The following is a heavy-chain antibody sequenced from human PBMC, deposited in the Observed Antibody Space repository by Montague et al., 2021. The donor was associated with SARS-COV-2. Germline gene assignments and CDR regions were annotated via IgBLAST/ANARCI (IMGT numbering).Heavy chain of an antibody. CDR2: VDYSGLT. D-gene: IGHD3-10*01. Sequence: SETLSLTCTVSRDSINSHNYFWAWIRQPPGKGLEWIGSVDYSGLTFYNPSLESRVTISVDTSKKQFSLKVNSVTAADTAVYYCAKDGEALAWGTFDIWGQGTMVTVSS. CDR3: AKDGEALAWGTFDI. V-gene: IGHV4-39*07. J-gene: IGHJ3*02. CDR1: RDSINSHNYF.